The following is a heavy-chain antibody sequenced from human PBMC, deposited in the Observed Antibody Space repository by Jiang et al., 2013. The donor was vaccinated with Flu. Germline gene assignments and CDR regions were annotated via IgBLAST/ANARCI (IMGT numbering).Heavy chain of an antibody. J-gene: IGHJ4*02. CDR2: VHHPGGST. CDR1: GDSFSGFS. CDR3: ARGLAVFGVVILDH. D-gene: IGHD3-3*01. V-gene: IGHV4-34*01. Sequence: LLKPSETLSLTCAVYGDSFSGFSWSWIRQSPMKGLEWIGQVHHPGGSTDYNPSLKSRVTISADTSKNQFSLQLTSVTAADTAVYYCARGLAVFGVVILDHWGRGTRVTVSP.